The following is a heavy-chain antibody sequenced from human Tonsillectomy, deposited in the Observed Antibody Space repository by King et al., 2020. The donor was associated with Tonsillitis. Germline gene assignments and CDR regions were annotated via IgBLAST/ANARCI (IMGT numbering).Heavy chain of an antibody. Sequence: QLVQSGAEVKKPGASVKVSCNASGGTFSSYAISWGRQAPGQGLELMGGIIPILDTANYAQHFQGRGTITADESTTTAYMELSSLRPEDTAVYYCARGYCSSTSCSYFDSWGQGTLVTVSS. CDR2: IIPILDTA. J-gene: IGHJ4*02. CDR1: GGTFSSYA. V-gene: IGHV1-69*01. CDR3: ARGYCSSTSCSYFDS. D-gene: IGHD2-2*01.